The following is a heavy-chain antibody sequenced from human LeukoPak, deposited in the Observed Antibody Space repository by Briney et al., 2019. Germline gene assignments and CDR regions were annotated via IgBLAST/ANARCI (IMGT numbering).Heavy chain of an antibody. J-gene: IGHJ4*02. CDR2: ISYDGSNK. CDR3: AKGGLWF. Sequence: GGSLRLSCAASGFTFSSYGMHWVRQAPGKGLEWVAVISYDGSNKYYADSVKGRFTISRDKSKNTLYLQMNSLRAEDTAVYYCAKGGLWFGGQGTLVTVSS. D-gene: IGHD3-10*01. CDR1: GFTFSSYG. V-gene: IGHV3-30*18.